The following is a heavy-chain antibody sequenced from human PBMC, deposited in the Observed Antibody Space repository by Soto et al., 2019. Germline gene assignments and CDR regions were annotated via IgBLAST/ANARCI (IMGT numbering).Heavy chain of an antibody. J-gene: IGHJ4*02. V-gene: IGHV4-39*01. CDR2: IWFDGST. CDR1: GASFPINLDH. CDR3: GKVLIGATRHTDFDS. D-gene: IGHD2-15*01. Sequence: PSDILCLTCAVQGASFPINLDHGGCIRGPAGKRLKWIGRIWFDGSTYYKSSIKSRVSRSLNSSKMQFSLKLTSVTAADTAVYYCGKVLIGATRHTDFDSWGQGTLVTVSS.